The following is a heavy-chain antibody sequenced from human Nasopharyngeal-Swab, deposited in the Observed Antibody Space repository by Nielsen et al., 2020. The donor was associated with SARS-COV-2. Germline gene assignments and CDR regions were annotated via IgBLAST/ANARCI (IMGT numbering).Heavy chain of an antibody. J-gene: IGHJ6*03. CDR3: ARVAEHYCSSTSCYAYYYYYYMDV. Sequence: ASVKVSCKASGYTFTSYDINWVRQATGQGLAWMGWMNPNSGNTGYAQKFQGRVTMTRNTSISTAYMELSSLRSEDTAVYYCARVAEHYCSSTSCYAYYYYYYMDVWGKGTTVTVSS. CDR1: GYTFTSYD. V-gene: IGHV1-8*01. D-gene: IGHD2-2*01. CDR2: MNPNSGNT.